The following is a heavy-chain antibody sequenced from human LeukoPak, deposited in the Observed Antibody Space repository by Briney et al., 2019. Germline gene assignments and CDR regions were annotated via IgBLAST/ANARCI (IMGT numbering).Heavy chain of an antibody. J-gene: IGHJ4*02. Sequence: ASVKVSCKASGYTFTGYYMHWVRQAPGQGLEWMEWINPNSGGTNYAQKFQGRVTMTRDTSISTAYTELSRLRSDDTAVYYCARDAGSVGDWYYFDYWGQGTQVTVSS. CDR3: ARDAGSVGDWYYFDY. D-gene: IGHD2-21*02. CDR2: INPNSGGT. V-gene: IGHV1-2*02. CDR1: GYTFTGYY.